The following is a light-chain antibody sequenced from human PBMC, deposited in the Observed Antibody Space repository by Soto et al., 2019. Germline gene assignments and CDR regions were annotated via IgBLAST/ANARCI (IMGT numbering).Light chain of an antibody. J-gene: IGLJ2*01. CDR3: SSYTSISTLGVV. Sequence: QSALTQPAPVSGSPGQSITISCTGTSSDVGGYNYVSWYQQHPGNAPKLMIYDVSNRPSGVSNRFSGSKSGNTASLTISGLRAEDEADYYCSSYTSISTLGVVFGGGTKLTVL. CDR2: DVS. V-gene: IGLV2-14*01. CDR1: SSDVGGYNY.